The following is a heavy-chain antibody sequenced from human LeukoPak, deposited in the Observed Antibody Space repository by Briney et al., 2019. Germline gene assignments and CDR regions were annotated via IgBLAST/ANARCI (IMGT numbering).Heavy chain of an antibody. CDR1: GFTFSSYA. D-gene: IGHD3-22*01. V-gene: IGHV3-30-3*01. CDR3: TTVPNYYDSSGYAIDY. J-gene: IGHJ4*02. CDR2: ISYDGSNK. Sequence: PGGSLRLSCAASGFTFSSYAMHWVRQAAGKGLGWVAVISYDGSNKYYADSVKGRFTISRDNSKNTLYLQMNSLKTEDTAVYYCTTVPNYYDSSGYAIDYWGQGTLVTVSS.